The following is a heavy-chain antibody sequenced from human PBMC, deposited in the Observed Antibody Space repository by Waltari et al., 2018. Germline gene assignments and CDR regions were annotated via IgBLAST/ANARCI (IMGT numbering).Heavy chain of an antibody. D-gene: IGHD6-19*01. CDR2: INAGNGNT. CDR3: AKDGGWYYFEN. J-gene: IGHJ4*02. Sequence: QVQLAQPGPEVKKPGASVKVSCKASGYTITTYPTHLTRRAPGQGLEWMGWINAGNGNTKYSHKFQGRVTITRDTSASTVYMELSSLTSEDTALYYCAKDGGWYYFENWGQGTLVTVSS. CDR1: GYTITTYP. V-gene: IGHV1-3*01.